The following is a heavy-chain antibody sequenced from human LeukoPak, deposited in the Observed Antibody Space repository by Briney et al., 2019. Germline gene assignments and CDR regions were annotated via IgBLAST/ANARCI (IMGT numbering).Heavy chain of an antibody. Sequence: SETLSLTCAVYGGSFSGYYWSWIRQPPGKGLEWIGEINHSGSTSYNPSLKSRVTISVDTSKNQFSLKLSSVTAADTAVYYCARLSRITMVRGVTFDYWGQGTLVTVSS. J-gene: IGHJ4*02. D-gene: IGHD3-10*01. CDR1: GGSFSGYY. CDR2: INHSGST. V-gene: IGHV4-34*01. CDR3: ARLSRITMVRGVTFDY.